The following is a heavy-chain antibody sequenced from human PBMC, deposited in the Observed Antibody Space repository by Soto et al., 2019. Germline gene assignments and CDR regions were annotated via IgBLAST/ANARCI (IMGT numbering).Heavy chain of an antibody. J-gene: IGHJ5*02. Sequence: GGSLRLSCAASGFTFSSYWMSWVRQAPGKGLEWVANIKQDGSEKYYVDSVKGRFTISRDNAKNSLYLQMNSLRAEDTAVYYCAREPLDLVPAARNWFDPWGQGTLVTVSS. CDR1: GFTFSSYW. CDR3: AREPLDLVPAARNWFDP. D-gene: IGHD2-2*01. V-gene: IGHV3-7*01. CDR2: IKQDGSEK.